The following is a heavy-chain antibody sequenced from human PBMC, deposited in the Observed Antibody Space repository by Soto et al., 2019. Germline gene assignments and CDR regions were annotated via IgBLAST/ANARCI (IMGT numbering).Heavy chain of an antibody. CDR1: GYTFTSYG. J-gene: IGHJ6*02. Sequence: QVQLVQSGAEVKKPGASVKVSCKASGYTFTSYGITWVRQAPGQGLEWMGWISAYNGNTNYAQKLQGRVTMTTDTSTSKAYMELRSLRSDDTAVYYCARGPTGSGYYSVHYYYYYGMDVWGQGTTFTVSS. CDR2: ISAYNGNT. D-gene: IGHD3-22*01. V-gene: IGHV1-18*01. CDR3: ARGPTGSGYYSVHYYYYYGMDV.